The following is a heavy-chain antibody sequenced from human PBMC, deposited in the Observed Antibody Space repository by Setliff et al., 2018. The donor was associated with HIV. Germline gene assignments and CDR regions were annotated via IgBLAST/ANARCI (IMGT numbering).Heavy chain of an antibody. CDR1: SGSISSGSYY. D-gene: IGHD1-1*01. CDR3: AREERREAFDI. V-gene: IGHV4-31*03. Sequence: SETLSLTCTVSSGSISSGSYYWTWIRHHPENGLEWIAYIHYSGATNYNPSLKSRVTISIDTSKNQFSLRLTSVTAADTAVYYCAREERREAFDIWGQGTMVTVS. CDR2: IHYSGAT. J-gene: IGHJ3*02.